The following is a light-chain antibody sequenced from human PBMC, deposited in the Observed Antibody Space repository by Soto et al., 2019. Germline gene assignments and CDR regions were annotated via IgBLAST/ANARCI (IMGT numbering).Light chain of an antibody. CDR3: QVWDSSSDHTVV. CDR2: YDS. Sequence: SYELTQPPSGSVAPGKTARITCGGNNIGSKSVHWYQQKPGQAPVLVIYYDSDRPSGSPERFSGSNSGNTATLTISRVEAGDEADYYCQVWDSSSDHTVVFGGGTKLTVL. V-gene: IGLV3-21*04. J-gene: IGLJ2*01. CDR1: NIGSKS.